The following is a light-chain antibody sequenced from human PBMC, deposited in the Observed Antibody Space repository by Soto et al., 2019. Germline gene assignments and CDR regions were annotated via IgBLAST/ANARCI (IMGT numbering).Light chain of an antibody. J-gene: IGKJ2*01. Sequence: EIVLTQSPATMSLSPGERATLSCRASQSVSSYLDWYQQKPGQAPRLHIYYAYNRATGFPASFSGSGSKPDFSLTISSLEPQDFAVYSCQHRSNWPPYTFGQGNKLEIK. V-gene: IGKV3-11*01. CDR2: YAY. CDR3: QHRSNWPPYT. CDR1: QSVSSY.